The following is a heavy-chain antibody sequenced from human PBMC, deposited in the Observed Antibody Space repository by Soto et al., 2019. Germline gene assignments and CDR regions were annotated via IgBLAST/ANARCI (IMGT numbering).Heavy chain of an antibody. CDR1: GYTFTGYY. CDR3: ARDGEDYYGSGSYYTHYYGMDV. V-gene: IGHV1-2*04. CDR2: INPNSGGT. J-gene: IGHJ6*02. D-gene: IGHD3-10*01. Sequence: ASVKVSCKASGYTFTGYYMHWVRQAPGQGLEWMGWINPNSGGTNYAQKFQGWVTMTRDTSISTAYMELSRLRSDDTAVYYCARDGEDYYGSGSYYTHYYGMDVWGQGTTVTVSS.